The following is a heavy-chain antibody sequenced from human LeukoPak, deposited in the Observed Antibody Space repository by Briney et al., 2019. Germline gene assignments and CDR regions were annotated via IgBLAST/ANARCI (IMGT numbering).Heavy chain of an antibody. Sequence: GGSLRLSCAAAGFTFSSHGMHWVRQAPEKGLEWVAVIWYDGSDKYYADSVKGRFTISRDNSKNTLYLQMTSLRADDTAVYYCARDRVLHYFDYWGQGALVTVSS. CDR1: GFTFSSHG. V-gene: IGHV3-33*01. CDR2: IWYDGSDK. J-gene: IGHJ4*02. CDR3: ARDRVLHYFDY. D-gene: IGHD3-16*01.